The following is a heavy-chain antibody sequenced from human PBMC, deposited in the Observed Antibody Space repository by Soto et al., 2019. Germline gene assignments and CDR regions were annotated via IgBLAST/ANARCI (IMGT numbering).Heavy chain of an antibody. CDR3: ARDRRGFSRAHDY. Sequence: SETLPLTCNVSGGSVNSDNYYWTWVRQPPGKGLEWIGNIHNSGTANYNPSLQNRVTISIDTSKNQYSLKLTSVTAADAALYYWARDRRGFSRAHDYWGRGTPVTVSS. V-gene: IGHV4-61*01. CDR2: IHNSGTA. CDR1: GGSVNSDNYY. D-gene: IGHD5-18*01. J-gene: IGHJ4*02.